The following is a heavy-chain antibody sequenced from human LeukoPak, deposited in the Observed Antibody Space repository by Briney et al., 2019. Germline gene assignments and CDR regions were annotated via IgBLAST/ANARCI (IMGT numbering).Heavy chain of an antibody. J-gene: IGHJ4*02. CDR2: ISYDGSNK. D-gene: IGHD1-1*01. CDR3: ARGRYTAPTNWYDY. CDR1: GFTFSSYA. V-gene: IGHV3-30-3*01. Sequence: GRSLRLSCAASGFTFSSYAMHWVRQAPGKRLEWVAVISYDGSNKYYADSVKGRFTISRDNSKNTLYLQMNSLRAEDTAVYYCARGRYTAPTNWYDYWGQGTLVTVSS.